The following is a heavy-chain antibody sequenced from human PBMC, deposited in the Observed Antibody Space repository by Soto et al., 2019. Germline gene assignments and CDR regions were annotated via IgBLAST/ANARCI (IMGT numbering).Heavy chain of an antibody. J-gene: IGHJ4*02. CDR1: GFTFNSYS. D-gene: IGHD3-16*02. CDR3: AKERDYAAWGSYRYTSGI. CDR2: ISSSRSYI. V-gene: IGHV3-21*04. Sequence: ETLKISCAAPGFTFNSYSMNSVRPAPVKVLAWVSSISSSRSYICYADSSNVRVTISRDNSKNTLYVQMSSLRAEKNTGCYNAKERDYAAWGSYRYTSGIWGKGSRVTVSS.